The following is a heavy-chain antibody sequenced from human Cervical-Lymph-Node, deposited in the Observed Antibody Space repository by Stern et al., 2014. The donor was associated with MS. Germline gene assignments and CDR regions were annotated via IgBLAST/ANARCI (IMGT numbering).Heavy chain of an antibody. CDR3: ARGTVATISGY. Sequence: QVQLVQSGAEVKKPGASVKVSCKASGYTFTGYYMHWVRQAPGQGLEWMGWINPSIGGTNYAKKFQGRVTMTRDTSISTAYMELSSLRPDDTAVYYCARGTVATISGYWGQGTLVTVPS. D-gene: IGHD5-12*01. J-gene: IGHJ4*02. V-gene: IGHV1-2*02. CDR2: INPSIGGT. CDR1: GYTFTGYY.